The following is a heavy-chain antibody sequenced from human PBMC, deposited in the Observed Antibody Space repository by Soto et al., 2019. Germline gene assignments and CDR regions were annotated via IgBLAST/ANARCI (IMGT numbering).Heavy chain of an antibody. V-gene: IGHV1-18*04. Sequence: QVQLVQSGAEVKKPGASVKVSCKASGYNFTSYGISWVRHAPGQGLEWMGWISVYNGNTDYAQRFQGRVTMTTDPSKSTAYMELRSLRSDDTAVYYGATSYESGFDPLGQGTLVTVAS. CDR3: ATSYESGFDP. D-gene: IGHD5-12*01. CDR2: ISVYNGNT. J-gene: IGHJ5*02. CDR1: GYNFTSYG.